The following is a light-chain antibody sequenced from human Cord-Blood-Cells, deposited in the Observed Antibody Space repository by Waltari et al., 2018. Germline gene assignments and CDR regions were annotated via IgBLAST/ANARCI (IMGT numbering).Light chain of an antibody. CDR2: SNN. J-gene: IGLJ2*01. CDR3: AAWDDSLNGVV. V-gene: IGLV1-44*01. CDR1: SPNIGSNT. Sequence: QSVLTQPPSASGTPGQRVTISCSGSSPNIGSNTVNWYQQLPGTAPKLLIYSNNQRPSGVPDRFSGSKSGTSASLAISGIQSEDEADYYCAAWDDSLNGVVFGGGTKLTVL.